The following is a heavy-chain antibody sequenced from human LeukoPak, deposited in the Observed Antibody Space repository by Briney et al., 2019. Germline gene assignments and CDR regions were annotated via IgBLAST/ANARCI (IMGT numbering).Heavy chain of an antibody. CDR3: VKGCSYTGCYTSDY. J-gene: IGHJ4*02. Sequence: GGSLRLSXAASRFTFNNYAMTWVSQAPGKELEWVSTISGSGDSTHYADSVKGRFTISRDNSKNMLYLQMNSLRVEDTAIYYCVKGCSYTGCYTSDYWGQGTLVTVSS. D-gene: IGHD2-2*02. CDR1: RFTFNNYA. CDR2: ISGSGDST. V-gene: IGHV3-23*01.